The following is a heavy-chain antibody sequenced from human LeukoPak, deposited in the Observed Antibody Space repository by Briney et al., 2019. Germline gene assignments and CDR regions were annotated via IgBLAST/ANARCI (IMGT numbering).Heavy chain of an antibody. CDR3: ARDLGRYYGMDV. V-gene: IGHV4-59*01. Sequence: SETLSLTCTVSGVSISSYYWSWIRQPPGKGLEWIGYIYYSGSTNYNPSLKSRVTISVDTSKNQFSLKLSSVTAADTAVYYCARDLGRYYGMDVWGQGTTVTVSS. CDR1: GVSISSYY. J-gene: IGHJ6*02. CDR2: IYYSGST.